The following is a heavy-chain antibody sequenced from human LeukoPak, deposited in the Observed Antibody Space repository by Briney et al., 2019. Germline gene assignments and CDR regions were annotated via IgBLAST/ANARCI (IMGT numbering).Heavy chain of an antibody. CDR2: IYHSGST. V-gene: IGHV4-4*02. CDR1: GDSISSSNW. CDR3: ARDHLVRSWYYDL. Sequence: PSGTLSLTCAVSGDSISSSNWWSWVRQPPGKGLEWIGQIYHSGSTNYNPSLKGRVTISLDKSKNHFSLTLHSVTAADTAIYYCARDHLVRSWYYDLWGRGTLVTVSP. D-gene: IGHD4/OR15-4a*01. J-gene: IGHJ2*01.